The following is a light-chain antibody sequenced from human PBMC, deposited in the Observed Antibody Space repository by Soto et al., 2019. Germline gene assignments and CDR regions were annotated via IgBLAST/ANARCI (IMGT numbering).Light chain of an antibody. CDR3: QQYNDWSPIT. J-gene: IGKJ5*01. V-gene: IGKV3-15*01. CDR2: GAF. Sequence: EIVMTQSPAHLSVSPGERATLTCSASQSISSDLAWYQQKPGQAPRLLMYGAFIRATGIPARFSGSGSGTEFTLTISSLQSEDFGLYYCQQYNDWSPITFGQGTRLEIK. CDR1: QSISSD.